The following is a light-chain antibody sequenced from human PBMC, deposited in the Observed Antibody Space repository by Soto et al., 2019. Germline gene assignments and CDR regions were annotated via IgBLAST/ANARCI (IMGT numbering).Light chain of an antibody. J-gene: IGLJ1*01. CDR2: DVS. V-gene: IGLV2-14*03. CDR3: SSYTSSDTYV. Sequence: QSALTQPASVSGSPGQSITISCTGSSSDVGGYNYVSWHQQHPGKVPKLMIFDVSDRPSGVSNRFSGSKSGNTASLTISGLQTEDDADYYCSSYTSSDTYVFGSGTKLTVL. CDR1: SSDVGGYNY.